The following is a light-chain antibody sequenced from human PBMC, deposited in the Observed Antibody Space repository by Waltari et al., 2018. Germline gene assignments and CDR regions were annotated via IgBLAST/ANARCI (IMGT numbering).Light chain of an antibody. CDR2: DAP. J-gene: IGKJ1*01. Sequence: EIVLTQSPGTLSLYPGETPTLSCRSSQSVSRALVWYQQKPGQAPRLLIYDAPRRAPGIPDRCSGSGSGTDFSLTISRLGPEDFAVYYCQKYERLPATFGQGTKVEIK. CDR3: QKYERLPAT. CDR1: QSVSRA. V-gene: IGKV3-20*01.